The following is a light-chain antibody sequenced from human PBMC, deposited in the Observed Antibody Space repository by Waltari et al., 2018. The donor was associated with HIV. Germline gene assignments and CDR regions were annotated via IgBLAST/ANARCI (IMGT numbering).Light chain of an antibody. CDR1: QSVLYSSKSKNY. CDR2: WAS. J-gene: IGKJ2*01. Sequence: DIVMTQSPDSLAVSLGERATINCKSNQSVLYSSKSKNYLAWYQHKPGQPPKLLFYWASTREAGVPDRFIGSGSGTDFTLTISSLQAEDVAEYYCQQYFNTPYTFGQGTKLEIK. V-gene: IGKV4-1*01. CDR3: QQYFNTPYT.